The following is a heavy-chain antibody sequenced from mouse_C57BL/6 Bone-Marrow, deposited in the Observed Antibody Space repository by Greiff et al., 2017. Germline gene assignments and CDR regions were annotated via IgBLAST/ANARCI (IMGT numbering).Heavy chain of an antibody. D-gene: IGHD3-1*01. CDR2: IYPGSGNT. V-gene: IGHV1-66*01. CDR3: ASRGFAY. CDR1: GYSFTSYY. J-gene: IGHJ3*01. Sequence: QVQLQQSGPELVKPGASVKISCKASGYSFTSYYIHWVKQRPGQGLEWIGWIYPGSGNTKYNEKFKGKATLTADTSSSTAYMQLSSLTAEDSAVYCGASRGFAYWGQGTLVTVSA.